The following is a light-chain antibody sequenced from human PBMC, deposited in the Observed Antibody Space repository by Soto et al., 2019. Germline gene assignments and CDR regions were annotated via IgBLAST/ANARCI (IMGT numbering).Light chain of an antibody. CDR1: SSDVGLYKY. CDR2: EVS. CDR3: TSYTGSTLL. Sequence: QSVLTQPASVSGSPGQSITISCTGTSSDVGLYKYVSWYQQHPGEAPQLMIYEVSNRPSGVSNRFSGSKSGSTASLTISGLQAEDEGDYYCTSYTGSTLLFGGGTKVTVL. J-gene: IGLJ2*01. V-gene: IGLV2-14*01.